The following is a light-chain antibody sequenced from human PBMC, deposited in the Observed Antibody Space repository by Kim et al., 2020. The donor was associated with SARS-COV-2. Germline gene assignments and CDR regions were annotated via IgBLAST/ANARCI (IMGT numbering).Light chain of an antibody. CDR2: DNG. J-gene: IGLJ3*02. V-gene: IGLV1-51*01. CDR3: GTWDSSLSAWV. CDR1: SSNIGNNY. Sequence: QSVLTQPPSVSAAPGQKVTISCSGSSSNIGNNYVSWYQQFPETAPKLLIYDNGKRPSGIPDRFSGSKSGTLATLGITGLQTGDEADYYCGTWDSSLSAWVFGGGTQLTVL.